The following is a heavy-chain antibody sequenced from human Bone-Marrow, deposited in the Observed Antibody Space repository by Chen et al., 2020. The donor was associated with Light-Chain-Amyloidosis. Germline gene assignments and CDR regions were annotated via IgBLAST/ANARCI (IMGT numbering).Heavy chain of an antibody. CDR1: GYTFPNYW. CDR3: ARRRDGYNFDY. Sequence: EVQLEQSGPEVKKPGESLKLSCKSSGYTFPNYWIGWVRQMPGKGLEWMGVIYPDDSDARYSPSFEGQVTISADKSITTAYLQWRSLKASDTAMYYCARRRDGYNFDYWGQGTLVTVSS. V-gene: IGHV5-51*01. CDR2: IYPDDSDA. J-gene: IGHJ4*02. D-gene: IGHD5-12*01.